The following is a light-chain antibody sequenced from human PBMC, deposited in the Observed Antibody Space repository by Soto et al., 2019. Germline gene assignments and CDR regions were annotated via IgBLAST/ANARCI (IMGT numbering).Light chain of an antibody. CDR1: SSNIGSNY. J-gene: IGLJ3*02. Sequence: QSVLTQPPSASGTPRQRVTISCSGSSSNIGSNYVYWYQQLTGTAPKLLIDGSNQRPSGVPDRFSGSKSGTSASLAISGLRSEDEADYYCAAWDGSLSAWMFGGGTKLTVL. CDR2: GSN. CDR3: AAWDGSLSAWM. V-gene: IGLV1-47*02.